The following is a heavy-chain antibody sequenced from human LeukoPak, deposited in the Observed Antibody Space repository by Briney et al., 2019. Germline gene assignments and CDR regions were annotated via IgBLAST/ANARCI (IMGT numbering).Heavy chain of an antibody. V-gene: IGHV1-2*02. CDR3: AREHSSGYYFDAFDI. D-gene: IGHD3-22*01. CDR2: INPNSGGT. CDR1: GYTFTGYY. J-gene: IGHJ3*02. Sequence: GASVKVSCKASGYTFTGYYMHWVRQAPGQGLEWMGWINPNSGGTNYAQKFQGRVTMTRDTSITTTYMELRRLTSDDTAVYYCAREHSSGYYFDAFDIWGQGTMVTVSS.